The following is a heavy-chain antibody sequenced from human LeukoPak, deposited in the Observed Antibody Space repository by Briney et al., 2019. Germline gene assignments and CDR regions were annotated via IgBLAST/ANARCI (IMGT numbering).Heavy chain of an antibody. CDR2: ISYDGSNK. CDR3: ARDRTYCSGGSCYYYYYMDV. Sequence: GGSLRLSCAASGFTFSSHWMSWVRQAPGKGLEWVAVISYDGSNKYYADSVKGRFTISRDNSKNTLYLQMNSLRAEDTAVYYCARDRTYCSGGSCYYYYYMDVWGKGNPGHRLL. D-gene: IGHD2-15*01. V-gene: IGHV3-30*03. CDR1: GFTFSSHW. J-gene: IGHJ6*03.